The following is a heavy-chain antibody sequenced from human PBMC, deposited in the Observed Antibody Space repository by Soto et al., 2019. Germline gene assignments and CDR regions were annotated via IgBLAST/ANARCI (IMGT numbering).Heavy chain of an antibody. CDR2: ISSSSSYI. Sequence: GGSLRLSCAASGFTFSSYSMNWVRQAPGKGLEWVSSISSSSSYIYYADSVKGRFTISRDNAKNSLYLQMNSLRAEDTAVYYCARVGGDSGYYYGMDVWGQGTTVTVSS. D-gene: IGHD3-16*01. CDR3: ARVGGDSGYYYGMDV. V-gene: IGHV3-21*01. J-gene: IGHJ6*02. CDR1: GFTFSSYS.